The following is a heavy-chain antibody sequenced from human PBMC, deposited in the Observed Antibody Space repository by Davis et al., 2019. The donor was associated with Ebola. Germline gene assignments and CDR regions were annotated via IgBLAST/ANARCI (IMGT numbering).Heavy chain of an antibody. CDR3: ARDWIAAAGDGMDV. J-gene: IGHJ6*02. Sequence: ASVKVSCKASGGTFSSYAISWVRQAPGQGLEWMGIINPSGGSTSYAQKFQGRVTMTRDTSTSTVYMELSSLRSEDTAVYYCARDWIAAAGDGMDVWGQGTTVTVSS. V-gene: IGHV1-46*01. CDR1: GGTFSSYA. CDR2: INPSGGST. D-gene: IGHD6-13*01.